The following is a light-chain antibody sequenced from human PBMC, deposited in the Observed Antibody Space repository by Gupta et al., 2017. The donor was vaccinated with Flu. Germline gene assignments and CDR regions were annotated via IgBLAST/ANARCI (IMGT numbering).Light chain of an antibody. CDR3: QSYESSLSGVV. CDR2: VNS. CDR1: SSNIGAGYD. Sequence: QSVLTQPPSVSGAPGQRVTISCTGSSSNIGAGYDVHWYQQLPGTAPKLLIYVNSNRPSGVPDRFSGSKSGTSASLAITGLQAEDEADYYCQSYESSLSGVVFGGGTKLTVL. J-gene: IGLJ2*01. V-gene: IGLV1-40*01.